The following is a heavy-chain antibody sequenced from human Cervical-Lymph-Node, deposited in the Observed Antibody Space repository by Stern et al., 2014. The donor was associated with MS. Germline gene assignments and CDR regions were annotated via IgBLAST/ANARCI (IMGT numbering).Heavy chain of an antibody. J-gene: IGHJ4*02. D-gene: IGHD2-21*01. CDR2: IHPNSGDT. CDR3: ARGLATAVIADY. CDR1: GYTFTDYY. Sequence: QVQLVQSGAEVKTPGASVKVSCKASGYTFTDYYMQWVRQAPGQGLEWMVWIHPNSGDTKYARKYQVRFTLTRDTSISTVYLDLSGLGYDDTAVYYCARGLATAVIADYWGQGTLVTVS. V-gene: IGHV1-2*02.